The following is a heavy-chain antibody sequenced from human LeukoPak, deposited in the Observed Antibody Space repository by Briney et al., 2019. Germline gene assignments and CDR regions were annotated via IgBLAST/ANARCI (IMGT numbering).Heavy chain of an antibody. CDR2: ISSSSSYI. J-gene: IGHJ3*02. Sequence: GGSLRPSCAASGFTFSNYSMNWVRQAPGKGLEWVSSISSSSSYIYYADSVKGRFTISRDNAKNSLYLQMNSLRAEDTAVYYCARRDPTLAALGAFDILGQGTMVTVSS. D-gene: IGHD4-23*01. V-gene: IGHV3-21*01. CDR3: ARRDPTLAALGAFDI. CDR1: GFTFSNYS.